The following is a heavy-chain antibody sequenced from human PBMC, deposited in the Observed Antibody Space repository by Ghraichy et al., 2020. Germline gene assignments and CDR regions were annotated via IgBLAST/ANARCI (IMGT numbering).Heavy chain of an antibody. CDR3: ARVKVVLMVYARADAFDI. CDR2: IKQDGSEK. V-gene: IGHV3-7*03. Sequence: GESLNISCAASGFTFSSYWMSWVRQAPGKGLEWVANIKQDGSEKYYVDSVKGRFTISRDNAKNSLYLQMNSLRAEDTAVYYCARVKVVLMVYARADAFDIWGQGTMVTVSS. CDR1: GFTFSSYW. D-gene: IGHD2-8*01. J-gene: IGHJ3*02.